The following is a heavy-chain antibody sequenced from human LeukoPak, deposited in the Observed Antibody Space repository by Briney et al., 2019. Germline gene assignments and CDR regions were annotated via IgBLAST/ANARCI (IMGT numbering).Heavy chain of an antibody. D-gene: IGHD6-19*01. V-gene: IGHV1-24*01. CDR2: FDPEDGET. CDR3: ATVLSGWSPFDY. J-gene: IGHJ4*02. CDR1: GYTLTELS. Sequence: GASVKVSCKVSGYTLTELSMHWVRQAPGKGLEWMGGFDPEDGETIYAQKFQGRVTMTEDTSTDTAYMELSSLRSEATAVYYCATVLSGWSPFDYWGQGTLVTVSS.